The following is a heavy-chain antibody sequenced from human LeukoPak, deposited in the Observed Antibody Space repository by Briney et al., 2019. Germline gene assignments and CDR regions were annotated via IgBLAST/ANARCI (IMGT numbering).Heavy chain of an antibody. Sequence: ASVKVSCKASGYTFTSYYMHWVRQAPGQGLEWMGIINPSGGSTSYAQKFQGRVTMTRDTSTSTAYMELSSLRSEDTAVYYCAATIITIFGVVPPDYWGQGTLVTVSS. CDR3: AATIITIFGVVPPDY. V-gene: IGHV1-46*01. CDR2: INPSGGST. J-gene: IGHJ4*02. D-gene: IGHD3-3*01. CDR1: GYTFTSYY.